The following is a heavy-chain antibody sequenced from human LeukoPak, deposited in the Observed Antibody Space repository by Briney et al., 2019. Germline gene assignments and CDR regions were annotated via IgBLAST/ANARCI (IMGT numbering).Heavy chain of an antibody. CDR2: IYPGDSDT. V-gene: IGHV5-51*01. D-gene: IGHD6-13*01. Sequence: PGESLKISCKGSGYSFTSYWIGWVRQMPGKGLEWMGIIYPGDSDTRYSPSFQGQVTISADESISTAYLQWSSLKASDTAMYYCARHALAAAGPGAYYYYGMDVWGKGTTVTVSS. J-gene: IGHJ6*04. CDR3: ARHALAAAGPGAYYYYGMDV. CDR1: GYSFTSYW.